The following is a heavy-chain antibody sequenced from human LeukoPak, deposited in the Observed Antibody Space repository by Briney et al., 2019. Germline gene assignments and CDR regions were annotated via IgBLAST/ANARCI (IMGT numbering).Heavy chain of an antibody. V-gene: IGHV3-21*01. J-gene: IGHJ4*02. CDR1: GFTFSSYS. CDR2: ISSSSYI. Sequence: GGSLRLSCAASGFTFSSYSMNWVRQAPGKGLEWVSSISSSSYIYYADSVKGRFTISRDNAKNSLYLQMNSLRAEDTAVYYCARGSPPSRGYSHQSAFDYWGQGTLVTVSS. CDR3: ARGSPPSRGYSHQSAFDY. D-gene: IGHD5-18*01.